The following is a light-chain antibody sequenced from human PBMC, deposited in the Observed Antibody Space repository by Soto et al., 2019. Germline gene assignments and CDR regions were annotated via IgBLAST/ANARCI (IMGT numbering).Light chain of an antibody. J-gene: IGKJ2*01. CDR1: QNVLYNSNNKNY. CDR2: WAS. Sequence: DIEMTQSPDSLAVSLGERATINCKSSQNVLYNSNNKNYLAWYQQKPGQPPRLLIYWASTRESGVPDRFSGSGSGTNFTLTISSLQAEDVAVYYCQQYYTSPYTFGQGTKLEIK. CDR3: QQYYTSPYT. V-gene: IGKV4-1*01.